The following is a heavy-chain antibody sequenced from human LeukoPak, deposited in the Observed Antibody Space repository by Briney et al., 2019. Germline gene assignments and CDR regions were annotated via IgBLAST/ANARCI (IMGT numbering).Heavy chain of an antibody. D-gene: IGHD3-22*01. Sequence: PGGSLRLSCAASGFTFSSYSMNWVRQAPGKGLDWVSYISSSSSTIYYADSVKGRFTISRDNAKNSLYLQMNSLRAEDTAVYYCAREGGVVVADSWYFDLWGRGTLVTVSS. J-gene: IGHJ2*01. CDR2: ISSSSSTI. CDR3: AREGGVVVADSWYFDL. CDR1: GFTFSSYS. V-gene: IGHV3-48*01.